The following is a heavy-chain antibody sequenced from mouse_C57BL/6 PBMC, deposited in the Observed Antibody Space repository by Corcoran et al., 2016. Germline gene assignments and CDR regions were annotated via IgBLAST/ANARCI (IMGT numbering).Heavy chain of an antibody. D-gene: IGHD1-1*01. J-gene: IGHJ3*01. CDR3: ARHDYGSSSFAY. CDR1: GYTFTTYG. CDR2: INTYSGVP. V-gene: IGHV9-3*01. Sequence: QIQLVQSGPELKKPGETVKISCKASGYTFTTYGMSWVKQAPGKGLKWMGWINTYSGVPTYADDFKGRFAFSLETSASTAYLQINNLKNEDTATYFCARHDYGSSSFAYWGQGTLVTVSA.